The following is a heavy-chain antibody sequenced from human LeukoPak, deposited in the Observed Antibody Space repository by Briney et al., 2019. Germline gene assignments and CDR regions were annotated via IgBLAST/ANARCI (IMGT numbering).Heavy chain of an antibody. Sequence: PSETLSLTCAVYGGSFSGYYWSWIRQPPGKGLEWIREINHSGSTNYNPSLKSRVTISVDTSKNQFSLKLSSVTAADTAVYYCARDEDYDSSGYSQGWFDPWGQGTLVTVSS. CDR3: ARDEDYDSSGYSQGWFDP. V-gene: IGHV4-34*01. CDR2: INHSGST. CDR1: GGSFSGYY. D-gene: IGHD3-22*01. J-gene: IGHJ5*02.